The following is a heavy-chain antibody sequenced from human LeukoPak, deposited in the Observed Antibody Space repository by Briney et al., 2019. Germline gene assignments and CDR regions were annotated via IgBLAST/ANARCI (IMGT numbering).Heavy chain of an antibody. V-gene: IGHV3-30*03. CDR1: GFTFSSYG. Sequence: GGSLRLSCAASGFTFSSYGMHWVRQAPGKGLEWVAVISYDESYKYYADSVKGRFTISRDSSKNTLYLQMSSLRAEDTAVYYCATTLGSGWKFDYWGQGTLVTVSS. CDR3: ATTLGSGWKFDY. CDR2: ISYDESYK. D-gene: IGHD6-19*01. J-gene: IGHJ4*02.